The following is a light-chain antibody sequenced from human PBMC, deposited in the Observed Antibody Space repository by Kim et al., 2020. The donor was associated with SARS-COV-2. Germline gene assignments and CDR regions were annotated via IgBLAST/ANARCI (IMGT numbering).Light chain of an antibody. Sequence: QTDTLTCTENSNNVGNQGAAWLQQHQGHPPKLLSYRNNNRPSGISERLSASRSGNTASLTITGLQPEDEADYYCSAWDSSLSAHVFGTGTKVTVL. CDR3: SAWDSSLSAHV. CDR2: RNN. J-gene: IGLJ1*01. V-gene: IGLV10-54*01. CDR1: SNNVGNQG.